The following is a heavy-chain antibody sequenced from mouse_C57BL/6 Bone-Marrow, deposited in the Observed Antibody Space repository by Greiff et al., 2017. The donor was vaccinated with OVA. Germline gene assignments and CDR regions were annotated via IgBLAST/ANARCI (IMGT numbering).Heavy chain of an antibody. CDR2: IDPNSGGT. D-gene: IGHD1-1*01. CDR1: GYTFTSYW. J-gene: IGHJ4*01. CDR3: ARKGHYYGRSLGFFYAMDY. V-gene: IGHV1-72*01. Sequence: QVQLQQPGAELVKPGASVKLSCKASGYTFTSYWMHWVKQRPGRGLEWIGRIDPNSGGTKYNEKFKSKATLTVDKPSSTAYMQLSSLTSEDSAVYYCARKGHYYGRSLGFFYAMDYWGQGTSVTVSS.